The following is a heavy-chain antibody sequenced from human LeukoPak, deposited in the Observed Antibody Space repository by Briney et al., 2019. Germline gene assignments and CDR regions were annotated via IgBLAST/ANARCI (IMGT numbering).Heavy chain of an antibody. J-gene: IGHJ4*02. CDR3: ARGATYCSSTSCSL. CDR2: ISSSGSTI. V-gene: IGHV3-11*01. Sequence: PGGSLRLSCAAPGFTFSDYYMSWIRQAPGKGLEWVSYISSSGSTIYYADSVKGRFTISRDNAKNSLYLQMNSLRAEDTAVYYCARGATYCSSTSCSLWGQGTLVTVSS. D-gene: IGHD2-2*01. CDR1: GFTFSDYY.